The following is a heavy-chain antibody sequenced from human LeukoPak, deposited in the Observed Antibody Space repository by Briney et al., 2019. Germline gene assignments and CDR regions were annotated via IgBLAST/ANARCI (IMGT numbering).Heavy chain of an antibody. Sequence: ASVTVSCKASGGTFSSYAISWVRQAPGQGLEWMGGIIPIFGTANYAQKFQGRVTITADKSTSTAYMELSSLRSEDTAVYYCARATAVAGYYYYYYMDVWGKGTTVTVSS. CDR2: IIPIFGTA. V-gene: IGHV1-69*06. CDR1: GGTFSSYA. D-gene: IGHD6-19*01. J-gene: IGHJ6*03. CDR3: ARATAVAGYYYYYYMDV.